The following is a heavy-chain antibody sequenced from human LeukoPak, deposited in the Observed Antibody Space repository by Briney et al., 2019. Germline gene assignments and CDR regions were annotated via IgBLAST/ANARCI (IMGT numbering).Heavy chain of an antibody. V-gene: IGHV3-11*01. CDR3: ARDMGYYDSSGYYPTTDY. D-gene: IGHD3-22*01. Sequence: GGSLRLSCAASGFTFSDYYMSWIRQAPGKGLEWVSYISSSGSTIYCADSVKGRFTISRDNAKNSLYLQMNSLRAEDTAVYYCARDMGYYDSSGYYPTTDYWGQGTLVTVSS. CDR1: GFTFSDYY. CDR2: ISSSGSTI. J-gene: IGHJ4*02.